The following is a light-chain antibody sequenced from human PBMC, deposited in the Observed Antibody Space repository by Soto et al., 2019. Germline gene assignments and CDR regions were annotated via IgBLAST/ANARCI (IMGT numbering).Light chain of an antibody. Sequence: DIHMTQSPSSVSASLGDRVTITCRASQGISNWLAWYQQKPGRAPKLLIYAASSLQSGVPSRFSGSGSGTDFTLTISSLQPEDFATYYCQQANSFPPWTFGQGTKVDI. CDR2: AAS. CDR3: QQANSFPPWT. CDR1: QGISNW. J-gene: IGKJ1*01. V-gene: IGKV1-12*01.